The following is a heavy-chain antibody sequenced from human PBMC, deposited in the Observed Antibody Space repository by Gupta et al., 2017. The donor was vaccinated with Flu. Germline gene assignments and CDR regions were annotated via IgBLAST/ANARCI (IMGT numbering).Heavy chain of an antibody. CDR3: ARLHESWSGYRMAYFDT. D-gene: IGHD3-3*01. CDR2: VSSTGTN. J-gene: IGHJ4*02. CDR1: DVSVNVYAFF. Sequence: QIHLRESGPGLVKVSQTLSLTSSVSDVSVNVYAFFWTWLRQGAGKRLEWIGRVSSTGTNNYNPSFKSRVTMSVDMSKSKFYVGLNSVTAADTAVYYCARLHESWSGYRMAYFDTWGQGAQVTVS. V-gene: IGHV4-61*02.